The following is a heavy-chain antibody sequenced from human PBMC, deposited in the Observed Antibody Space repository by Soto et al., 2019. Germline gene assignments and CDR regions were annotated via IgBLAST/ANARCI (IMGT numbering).Heavy chain of an antibody. CDR1: GGSFSGYY. D-gene: IGHD2-2*01. J-gene: IGHJ5*02. CDR2: INHSVST. CDR3: ARVGDIVVVPAAIVTDSWFDP. V-gene: IGHV4-34*01. Sequence: PSETLSLTCAVYGGSFSGYYWSWIRQPPGKGLEWIGEINHSVSTNYNPSLKSRVTISVDTSKNQFSLKLSSVTAADTAVYYCARVGDIVVVPAAIVTDSWFDPWGQGTLVTVSS.